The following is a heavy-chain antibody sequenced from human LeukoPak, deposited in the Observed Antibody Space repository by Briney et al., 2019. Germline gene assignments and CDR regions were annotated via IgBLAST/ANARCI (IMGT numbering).Heavy chain of an antibody. D-gene: IGHD3-16*01. Sequence: GGSLRLSCAASGFTFSNYAMTWVRQAPGKGLEWVSTISGSTNNTYYADSVKGRFTISRDTSTNTQSLEMNSLRGEDTAIYYCARVQASSFFFDHWGLGTLVTVSS. V-gene: IGHV3-23*01. J-gene: IGHJ4*02. CDR2: ISGSTNNT. CDR1: GFTFSNYA. CDR3: ARVQASSFFFDH.